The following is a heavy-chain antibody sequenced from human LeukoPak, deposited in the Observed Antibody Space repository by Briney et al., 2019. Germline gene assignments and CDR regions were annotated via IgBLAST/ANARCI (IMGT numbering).Heavy chain of an antibody. CDR3: ARLDCSSTSCYGFDY. J-gene: IGHJ4*02. Sequence: SETLSLTCTVSGGSISSSSYYWGWIRQPPGKGLEWIGSIYYSGSTYYNPSLKSRVTISVDTSKNQFSLKLSSVTAADTAVYYCARLDCSSTSCYGFDYWGQGTLVTVSS. V-gene: IGHV4-39*01. CDR1: GGSISSSSYY. CDR2: IYYSGST. D-gene: IGHD2-2*01.